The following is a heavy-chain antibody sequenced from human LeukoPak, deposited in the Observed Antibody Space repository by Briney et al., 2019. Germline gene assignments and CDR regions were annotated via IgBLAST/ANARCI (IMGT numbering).Heavy chain of an antibody. V-gene: IGHV5-51*01. Sequence: GESLKISCKGSGYSFTSYWIGWVRQIPGKGLVWMGIIYTGDSDTRYSPSFQGQVTISADKSNSTAYLQWSSLKASDTAMYYCARRYPGSSWSSFDYWGQGTLVTVSS. CDR3: ARRYPGSSWSSFDY. D-gene: IGHD6-13*01. CDR1: GYSFTSYW. J-gene: IGHJ4*02. CDR2: IYTGDSDT.